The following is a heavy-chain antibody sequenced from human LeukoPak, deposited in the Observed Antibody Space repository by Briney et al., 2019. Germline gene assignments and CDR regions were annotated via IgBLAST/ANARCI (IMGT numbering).Heavy chain of an antibody. J-gene: IGHJ5*02. CDR1: GGSISSSSYY. CDR2: IYYSGTT. CDR3: ARQFHGSGYVDDL. D-gene: IGHD5-12*01. V-gene: IGHV4-39*01. Sequence: SETLSLTCSVSGGSISSSSYYWGWIRRPPGKGLEWIASIYYSGTTHYNPSLKSRVTMSVDTSKNQFSLKLTAVTAADTAVYYCARQFHGSGYVDDLWGQGVLVTVSS.